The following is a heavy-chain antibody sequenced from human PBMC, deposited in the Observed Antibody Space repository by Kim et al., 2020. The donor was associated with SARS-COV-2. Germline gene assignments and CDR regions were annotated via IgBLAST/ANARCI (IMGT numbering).Heavy chain of an antibody. D-gene: IGHD6-13*01. Sequence: GGSLRLSCAAFGFTFSDYYMSWIRQAPGKGLEWVSYISSSSSYTNYADSVKGRFTISRDNAKNSLYLQMNSLRAEDTAVYYCARGEAAASFDYWGQGTLVTVSS. V-gene: IGHV3-11*03. CDR2: ISSSSSYT. CDR3: ARGEAAASFDY. CDR1: GFTFSDYY. J-gene: IGHJ4*02.